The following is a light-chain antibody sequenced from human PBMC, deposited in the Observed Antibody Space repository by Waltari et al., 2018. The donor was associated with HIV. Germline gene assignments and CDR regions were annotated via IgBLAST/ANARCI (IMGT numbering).Light chain of an antibody. CDR3: SSHTSSSTLV. V-gene: IGLV2-14*03. CDR1: SRDVGGYNY. J-gene: IGLJ3*02. CDR2: DVS. Sequence: QSALTQPASVSGSPGQSITIPCTGTSRDVGGYNYVSWYQQHPGKAPKLMIYDVSNRPSGVSNRFSGSKSGNTASLTISGLQAEDEADYYCSSHTSSSTLVFGGGTKLTVL.